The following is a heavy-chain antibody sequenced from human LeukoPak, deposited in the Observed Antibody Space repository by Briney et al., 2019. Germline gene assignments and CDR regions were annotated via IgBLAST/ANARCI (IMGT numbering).Heavy chain of an antibody. CDR2: ISYDGSNK. V-gene: IGHV3-30*18. J-gene: IGHJ6*02. CDR3: AKWSGSGNYYYYYGMDV. D-gene: IGHD3-10*01. Sequence: GGSLRLSCAASGFTFSTYGMHWVRQAPGKGLEWVAVISYDGSNKYSADSVKGRFTISRDNSKNTLYLQMNSLRAEDTAVYYCAKWSGSGNYYYYYGMDVWGQGTTVTVS. CDR1: GFTFSTYG.